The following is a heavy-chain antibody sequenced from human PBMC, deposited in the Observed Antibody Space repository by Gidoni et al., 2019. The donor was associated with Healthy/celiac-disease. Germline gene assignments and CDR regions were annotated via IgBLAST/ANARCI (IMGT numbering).Heavy chain of an antibody. J-gene: IGHJ3*02. CDR3: ARASRGDIVVVVAAYAFDI. D-gene: IGHD2-15*01. Sequence: QVQLQESGPGLVKPSQTLSLTCPVPGGSIRSGGYYWSWIRQHPGKGLEWIGYIYYSGSTYYNPSLKSRVTISVDTSKNQFSLKLSSVTAADTAVYYCARASRGDIVVVVAAYAFDIWGQGTMVTVSS. V-gene: IGHV4-31*03. CDR2: IYYSGST. CDR1: GGSIRSGGYY.